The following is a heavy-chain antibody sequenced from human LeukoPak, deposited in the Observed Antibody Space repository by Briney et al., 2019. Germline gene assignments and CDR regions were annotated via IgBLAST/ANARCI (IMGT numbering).Heavy chain of an antibody. CDR2: ITGRSDST. CDR1: GFIFSNFA. Sequence: PGGSLRLSCAASGFIFSNFAMSWVRQPPGKGLEWVSAITGRSDSTYYADSVKGRFTISRDNSKNTLYLQMYSLRAEDTAVYYCAKDGTLDSAFDIWGQGTMVTVSS. V-gene: IGHV3-23*01. J-gene: IGHJ3*02. CDR3: AKDGTLDSAFDI. D-gene: IGHD1-1*01.